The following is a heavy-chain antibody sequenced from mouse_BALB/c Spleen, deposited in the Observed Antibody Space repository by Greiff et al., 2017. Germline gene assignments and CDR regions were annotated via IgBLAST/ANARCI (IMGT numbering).Heavy chain of an antibody. Sequence: EVQLQQSGPGLVKPSQSLSLTCTVTGYSITSDYAWNWIRQFPGNKLEWMGYISYSGSTSYNPSLKSRISITRDTSKNQFFLQLNSVTTEDTATYYCARSDGNYAWFAYWGQGTLVTVSA. D-gene: IGHD2-1*01. CDR3: ARSDGNYAWFAY. CDR1: GYSITSDYA. V-gene: IGHV3-2*02. J-gene: IGHJ3*01. CDR2: ISYSGST.